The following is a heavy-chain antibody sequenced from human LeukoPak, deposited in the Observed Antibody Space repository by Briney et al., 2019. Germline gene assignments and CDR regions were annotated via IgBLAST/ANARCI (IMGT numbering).Heavy chain of an antibody. V-gene: IGHV3-7*01. Sequence: HPGGSLRLSCAASGFDFSNYWMYWVRQAPGKGLEWVANIKQDGGEKYYVDSVKGRFTISRDNAKNSLYLQMNSLRAEDTAVYYCARDWYYYDSSGYYPLGFDYWGQGTLVTVSS. D-gene: IGHD3-22*01. CDR1: GFDFSNYW. J-gene: IGHJ4*02. CDR2: IKQDGGEK. CDR3: ARDWYYYDSSGYYPLGFDY.